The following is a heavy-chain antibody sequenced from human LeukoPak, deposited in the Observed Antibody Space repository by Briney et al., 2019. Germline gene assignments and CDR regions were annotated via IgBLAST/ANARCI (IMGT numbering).Heavy chain of an antibody. Sequence: KTGGSLRLSCAASGFTFTNYNINWVRQAPGKGLEWVSSISSSSSYIYYADSVKGRFTISRDNTKNSLYLQMNSLRAEDTAVYYCARDSSGWSGSYYFDYWGQGTLVTVSS. D-gene: IGHD6-19*01. CDR2: ISSSSSYI. V-gene: IGHV3-21*01. CDR3: ARDSSGWSGSYYFDY. CDR1: GFTFTNYN. J-gene: IGHJ4*02.